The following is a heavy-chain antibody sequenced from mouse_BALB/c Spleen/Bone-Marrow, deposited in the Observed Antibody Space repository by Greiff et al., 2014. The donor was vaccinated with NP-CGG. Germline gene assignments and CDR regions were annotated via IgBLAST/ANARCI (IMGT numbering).Heavy chain of an antibody. V-gene: IGHV14-3*02. CDR3: ARYYYGSSYRDY. Sequence: EVQLQQSGAELVKPGASVKLSCTASGFNIKDTYMHWVKQRPEQGLEWIGRIDPANGNTKYDQKFQVKATITADTSSNTAYLQLSRRTSEDTAGYYGARYYYGSSYRDYWGQGTTLTVSS. J-gene: IGHJ2*01. CDR2: IDPANGNT. CDR1: GFNIKDTY. D-gene: IGHD1-1*01.